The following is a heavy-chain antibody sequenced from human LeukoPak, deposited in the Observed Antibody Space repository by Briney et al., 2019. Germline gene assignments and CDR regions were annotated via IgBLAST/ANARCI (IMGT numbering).Heavy chain of an antibody. D-gene: IGHD6-19*01. CDR2: ISSSTTYI. Sequence: PGGSLRLSCAASGFTFSSYWMHWVRQAPGKGLKWVSSISSSTTYIYYADSVKGRFTISRDNAKNSLYLQMNSLRVEDTAVYYCARDGMSTGWDFDYWGQGTLVTVSS. CDR3: ARDGMSTGWDFDY. V-gene: IGHV3-21*06. CDR1: GFTFSSYW. J-gene: IGHJ4*02.